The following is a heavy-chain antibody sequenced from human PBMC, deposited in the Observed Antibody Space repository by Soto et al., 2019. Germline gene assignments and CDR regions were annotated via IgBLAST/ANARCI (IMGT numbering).Heavy chain of an antibody. D-gene: IGHD5-12*01. J-gene: IGHJ4*02. CDR2: ITGSDGRT. Sequence: EVQLLESGGGLVQPGGSLRLSCAASGFTFATYTMSWVRQTSGKGLEWVSAITGSDGRTYYADSVKGRFTISRDNSKNTLYLQMNSLGAEDTAVYYCAKNSAATIRVGFDYWGQGTLVTVSS. CDR1: GFTFATYT. V-gene: IGHV3-23*01. CDR3: AKNSAATIRVGFDY.